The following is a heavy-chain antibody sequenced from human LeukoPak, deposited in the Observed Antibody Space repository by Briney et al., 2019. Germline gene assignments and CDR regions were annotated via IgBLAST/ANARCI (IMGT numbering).Heavy chain of an antibody. V-gene: IGHV1-58*01. CDR2: IVVDTGNT. D-gene: IGHD5-24*01. J-gene: IGHJ4*02. CDR1: GFSFFSSA. Sequence: GASVTVSCKVSGFSFFSSAVQWVRQARGQHLEWIGWIVVDTGNTNYAQKFQERVTITRDMSTSTAYLELSGLRSEDTALYYCAADRAYNFGLYRFDYWGQGTLVTVSS. CDR3: AADRAYNFGLYRFDY.